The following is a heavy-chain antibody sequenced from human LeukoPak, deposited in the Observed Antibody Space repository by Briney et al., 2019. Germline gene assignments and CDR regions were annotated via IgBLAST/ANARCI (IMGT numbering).Heavy chain of an antibody. CDR3: ARDQGIYNHRIIDS. CDR2: IVPIFGTA. D-gene: IGHD5-12*01. J-gene: IGHJ4*02. Sequence: SVKVSCKASGGTFSSYAISWVRQAPGQGLEWMGGIVPIFGTANYAQKFQGRVTITADESTSTAYMELSSLRSEDTAVYYCARDQGIYNHRIIDSWGQGTLVTVSS. V-gene: IGHV1-69*13. CDR1: GGTFSSYA.